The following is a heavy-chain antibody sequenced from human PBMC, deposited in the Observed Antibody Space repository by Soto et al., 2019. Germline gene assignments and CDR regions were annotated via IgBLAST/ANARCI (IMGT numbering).Heavy chain of an antibody. J-gene: IGHJ4*02. CDR2: ISGYNGNT. Sequence: QVQLVQSGAEVKKPGASVKVSCKASGYTFTDYGISWVRQAPGQGLEWMGWISGYNGNTDYAQNYQGRGSMTTDTSTSTAYMELRFLRSDDTAIFFCARDSGNLGLWAYFFDYWGQGTLVTVSS. CDR3: ARDSGNLGLWAYFFDY. V-gene: IGHV1-18*01. D-gene: IGHD3-16*01. CDR1: GYTFTDYG.